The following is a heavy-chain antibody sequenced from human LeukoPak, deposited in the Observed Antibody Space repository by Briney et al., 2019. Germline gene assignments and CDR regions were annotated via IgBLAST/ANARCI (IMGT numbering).Heavy chain of an antibody. CDR2: FYTSGSI. CDR3: ARHRSGWLQSSFDY. CDR1: GASMNSGSYY. D-gene: IGHD5-24*01. J-gene: IGHJ4*02. V-gene: IGHV4-61*02. Sequence: PSETLFLTCSVSGASMNSGSYYWTWIRQPAGKGLEWIGLFYTSGSIYYNPSLKSRVTISGDTSKNQFSLELRSVTAADTAVYYCARHRSGWLQSSFDYWGQGTLVTVSS.